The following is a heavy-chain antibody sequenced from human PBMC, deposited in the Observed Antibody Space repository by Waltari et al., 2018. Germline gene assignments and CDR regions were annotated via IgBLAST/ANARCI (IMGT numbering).Heavy chain of an antibody. CDR3: ARDRGRGLYLDT. J-gene: IGHJ5*02. CDR1: GDSMSSRYC. Sequence: QLQLQESGPGLVQPPGPLSLHGAVSGDSMSSRYCWSWVRQSPQKGLGWIGQVRGDGRSNYNPSFASRVTVSLDTPNHQFSLTVTSATAADTAVYYCARDRGRGLYLDTWGPGTLVTVSP. D-gene: IGHD2-15*01. CDR2: VRGDGRS. V-gene: IGHV4-4*03.